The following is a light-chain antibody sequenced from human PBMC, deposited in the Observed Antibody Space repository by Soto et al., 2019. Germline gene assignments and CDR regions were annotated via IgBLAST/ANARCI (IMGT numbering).Light chain of an antibody. J-gene: IGKJ1*01. Sequence: VVSQSPGRLSLSPGEIATLSCIASQSVPSTYFAWYQQKSGQPPRLLISGTSNRATGIPDRFSGSGSGRDFTLTISRLEPEDFAVYFCQQFGNSPWTFGQGTKVDIK. V-gene: IGKV3-20*01. CDR2: GTS. CDR3: QQFGNSPWT. CDR1: QSVPSTY.